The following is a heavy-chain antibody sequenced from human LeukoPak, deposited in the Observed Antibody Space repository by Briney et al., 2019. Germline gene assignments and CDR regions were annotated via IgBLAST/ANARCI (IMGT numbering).Heavy chain of an antibody. CDR1: GGSISSYY. D-gene: IGHD5-18*01. J-gene: IGHJ6*02. V-gene: IGHV4-59*08. CDR2: IYYSGST. Sequence: PSQTLSLTCTVSGGSISSYYWSWIRQPPGKGLEWIGYIYYSGSTNYNPSLKSRVTISVDTSKNQFSLKLSSVTAADTAVYYCARHLYSYGLSYYYYYGMDVWGQGTTVTVSS. CDR3: ARHLYSYGLSYYYYYGMDV.